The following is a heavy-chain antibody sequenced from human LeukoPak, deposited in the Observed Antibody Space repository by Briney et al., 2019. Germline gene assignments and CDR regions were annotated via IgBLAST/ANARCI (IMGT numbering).Heavy chain of an antibody. CDR1: VFTFSGYS. J-gene: IGHJ6*03. CDR3: ARVTYDFWSSPTYYMDV. V-gene: IGHV3-48*01. D-gene: IGHD3-3*01. Sequence: PGGSLRLSCAASVFTFSGYSMNWVCQAPGKGLEWVSYISSSSSTIYYADSVKGRFTISRDNAKNSLYLQMNSLRAEDTAVYYCARVTYDFWSSPTYYMDVWGKGTTVTVSS. CDR2: ISSSSSTI.